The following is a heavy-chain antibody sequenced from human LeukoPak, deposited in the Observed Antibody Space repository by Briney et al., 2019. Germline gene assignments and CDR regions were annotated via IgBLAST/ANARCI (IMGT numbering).Heavy chain of an antibody. V-gene: IGHV3-23*01. Sequence: PGGSLRLSCAASEFTFNSYVMSWVRQAPGKGLEWVSAISAGGSTTSYADSVRGRFTISRDNSKNTLYLQMNSLRAEDTAVYYCAREATITFDYWGQGTLVTVSS. CDR1: EFTFNSYV. CDR2: ISAGGSTT. CDR3: AREATITFDY. D-gene: IGHD5-24*01. J-gene: IGHJ4*02.